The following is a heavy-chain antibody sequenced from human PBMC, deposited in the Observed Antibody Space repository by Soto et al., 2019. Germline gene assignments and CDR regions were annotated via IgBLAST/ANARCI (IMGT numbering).Heavy chain of an antibody. D-gene: IGHD6-13*01. V-gene: IGHV2-5*02. J-gene: IGHJ4*02. CDR3: AHIGDYYSSHHYFDY. Sequence: QITLKESGPTLVKPTQTLTLTCTFSGFSLTTSGVGVGWLRQPPRKALEWLALIYWDDDDRYSPSLKSRLTITKDTSKNQVVLTMANVDPVDTATYFCAHIGDYYSSHHYFDYWGQGTLVTVSS. CDR2: IYWDDDD. CDR1: GFSLTTSGVG.